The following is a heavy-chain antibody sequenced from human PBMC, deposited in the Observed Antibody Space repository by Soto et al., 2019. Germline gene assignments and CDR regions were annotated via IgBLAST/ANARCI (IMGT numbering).Heavy chain of an antibody. Sequence: PGGSLRLSCAASGFTVISNYMSWVRQAPGKGLEWVSVIYSGGSTYYADSVKGRFTIPRDNSKNTLYLQMNSLRAEDTAVYYCARGWLPLFDYSGQGTLVTVSS. CDR2: IYSGGST. CDR1: GFTVISNY. J-gene: IGHJ4*02. D-gene: IGHD5-12*01. V-gene: IGHV3-53*01. CDR3: ARGWLPLFDY.